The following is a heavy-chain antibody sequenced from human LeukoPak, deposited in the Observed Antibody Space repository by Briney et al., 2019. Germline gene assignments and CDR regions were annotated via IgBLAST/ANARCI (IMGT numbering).Heavy chain of an antibody. D-gene: IGHD3-22*01. J-gene: IGHJ5*02. V-gene: IGHV1-69*13. CDR3: ARDARDYYDSSGYSPRWFDP. CDR1: GGTFSSYA. CDR2: IIPIFGTA. Sequence: ASVKVSCKASGGTFSSYAISWVRQAPGQGLEWMGGIIPIFGTANYAQKFQGRVTITPDESTSTAYMGLSTLRSEDTAVYYCARDARDYYDSSGYSPRWFDPWGQGTLVTVSS.